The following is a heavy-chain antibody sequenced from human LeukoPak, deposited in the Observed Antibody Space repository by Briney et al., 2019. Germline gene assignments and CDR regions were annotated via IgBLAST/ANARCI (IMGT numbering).Heavy chain of an antibody. J-gene: IGHJ3*02. V-gene: IGHV3-30*03. CDR3: ATGATSGSEAFDI. CDR1: GFTFSSYG. CDR2: ISYDGSNK. Sequence: TGGSLRLSCAASGFTFSSYGMHWVRQAPGKGLEWVAVISYDGSNKYYADSVKGRFTISRDNSKNTLFLQMNSLRAEDTAVYYCATGATSGSEAFDIWGQGTMVTVSS. D-gene: IGHD1-26*01.